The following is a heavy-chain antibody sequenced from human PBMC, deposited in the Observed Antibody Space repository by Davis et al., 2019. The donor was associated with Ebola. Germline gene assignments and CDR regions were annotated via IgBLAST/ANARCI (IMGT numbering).Heavy chain of an antibody. V-gene: IGHV3-73*01. J-gene: IGHJ4*02. D-gene: IGHD7-27*01. CDR1: GFTFSSYS. CDR2: IRSKANSYAT. CDR3: TSGGTGEDY. Sequence: GESLKISCAASGFTFSSYSMNWVRQASGKGLEWVGRIRSKANSYATAYAASVKGRFTISSDGSKNTAYLQMNSLKTEDPAGYYCTSGGTGEDYWGQGTLVTVSS.